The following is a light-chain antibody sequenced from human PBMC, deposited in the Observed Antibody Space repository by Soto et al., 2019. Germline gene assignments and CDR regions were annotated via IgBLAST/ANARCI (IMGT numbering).Light chain of an antibody. J-gene: IGKJ3*01. CDR2: AAS. V-gene: IGKV3-15*01. Sequence: EIVMTQSPATLSVSPGERAALSCRASQSVGINLAWYQQKPGQAPRLLIYAASTRATGIPARFSGSGSGTGFTLTISSLQSEDFAIYYCQQRSNWPLGFTFGPGTKVDIK. CDR3: QQRSNWPLGFT. CDR1: QSVGIN.